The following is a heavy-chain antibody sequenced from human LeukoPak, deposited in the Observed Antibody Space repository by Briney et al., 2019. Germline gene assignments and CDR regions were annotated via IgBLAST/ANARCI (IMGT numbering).Heavy chain of an antibody. D-gene: IGHD2-15*01. CDR1: GDTFSDYA. V-gene: IGHV1-69*04. CDR3: ARVPQGGSNTNCFDP. Sequence: SVKVSCKASGDTFSDYAISWVRQAPGPGREWMGRIIHILRLANYAQKSQCRVTITAHKSTTTVYMKLSSLRSEDTAVYYCARVPQGGSNTNCFDPWGQGTLVTVSS. CDR2: IIHILRLA. J-gene: IGHJ5*02.